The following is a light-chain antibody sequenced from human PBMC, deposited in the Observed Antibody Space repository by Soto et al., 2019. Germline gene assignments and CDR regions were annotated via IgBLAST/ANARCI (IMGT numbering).Light chain of an antibody. V-gene: IGLV2-23*03. CDR2: EGS. CDR1: SSDVGSYNL. CDR3: CSYAGSSTFDVV. J-gene: IGLJ2*01. Sequence: QSVLTHPASVSGSPGQSITISCTGTSSDVGSYNLVSWYQQHPGKAPKLMIYEGSKRPSGVSNRFSGSKSGNTASLTISGLQAEDEADYYCCSYAGSSTFDVVFGGGTKVTVL.